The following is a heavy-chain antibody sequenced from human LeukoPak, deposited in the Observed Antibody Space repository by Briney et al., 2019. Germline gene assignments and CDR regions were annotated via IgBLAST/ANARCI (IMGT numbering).Heavy chain of an antibody. J-gene: IGHJ4*02. V-gene: IGHV3-23*01. Sequence: PGGSLRLSCAASGFTFSRYAMSWVRQAPGKGLEWVSAIGGSGSRRYHADSVKGRFTISRDNSRNTLYLQMNSLRAEDTAVYYCARVVDYGDYEDYFDYWGQGTLVTVSS. D-gene: IGHD4-17*01. CDR2: IGGSGSRR. CDR3: ARVVDYGDYEDYFDY. CDR1: GFTFSRYA.